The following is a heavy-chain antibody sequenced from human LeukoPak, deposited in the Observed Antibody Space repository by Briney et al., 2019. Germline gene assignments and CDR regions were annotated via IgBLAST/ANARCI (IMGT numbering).Heavy chain of an antibody. Sequence: SETLSLTCTVSGGSISSYYWSWIRQPPGKGLEWIGYIYYSGSTNYNPSLKSRVTISVDTSKNQFSLKLGSVTAADTAVYYCARGFLDGSAFDIWGQGTMVTVSS. J-gene: IGHJ3*02. CDR2: IYYSGST. D-gene: IGHD6-19*01. V-gene: IGHV4-59*01. CDR3: ARGFLDGSAFDI. CDR1: GGSISSYY.